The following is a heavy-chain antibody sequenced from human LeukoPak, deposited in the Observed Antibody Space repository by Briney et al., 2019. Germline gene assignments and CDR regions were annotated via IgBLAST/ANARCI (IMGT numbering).Heavy chain of an antibody. D-gene: IGHD3-16*02. CDR3: ARRLKSSMNFDF. CDR1: GYRFISYW. CDR2: IFSGDSDT. V-gene: IGHV5-51*01. Sequence: PGESLKISFEASGYRFISYWIGWVRLTPGKGLEWLGTIFSGDSDTRYSPSFQGQVTISVDRSINTAYLQWTSLRASDTAIYYCARRLKSSMNFDFWGQGTLVTVSS. J-gene: IGHJ4*02.